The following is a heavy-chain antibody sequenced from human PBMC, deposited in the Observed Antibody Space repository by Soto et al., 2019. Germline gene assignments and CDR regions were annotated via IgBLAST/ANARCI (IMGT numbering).Heavy chain of an antibody. CDR1: GFTFSSYG. Sequence: GGSLRLSCAASGFTFSSYGMHWVRQAPGKGLEWVAVISYDGSNKYYADSVKGRFTISRDNSKNTLYLQMNSLRAEDTVVYYCAKDRSGSSWDYWGQGTLVTVSS. J-gene: IGHJ4*02. D-gene: IGHD1-26*01. CDR3: AKDRSGSSWDY. CDR2: ISYDGSNK. V-gene: IGHV3-30*18.